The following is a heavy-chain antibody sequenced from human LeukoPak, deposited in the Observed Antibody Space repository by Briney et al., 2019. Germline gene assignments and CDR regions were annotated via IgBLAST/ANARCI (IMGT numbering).Heavy chain of an antibody. CDR1: GYTFTSYG. V-gene: IGHV1-18*01. CDR2: ITDYSGNA. Sequence: ASVKVSCKASGYTFTSYGISWVRQAPGQGLEWMGWITDYSGNANYAQKFQGRVTMTTDTSTSTAYMELRSLRSEDTAVYYCARTLGYCSSTSCYSRFDAFDIWGQGTMVTVSS. J-gene: IGHJ3*02. D-gene: IGHD2-2*01. CDR3: ARTLGYCSSTSCYSRFDAFDI.